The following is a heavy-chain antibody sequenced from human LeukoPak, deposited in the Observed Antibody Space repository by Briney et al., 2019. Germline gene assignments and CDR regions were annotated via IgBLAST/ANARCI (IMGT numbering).Heavy chain of an antibody. V-gene: IGHV3-74*01. CDR2: IGQDGTVT. D-gene: IGHD2-8*01. CDR1: GFPVTNLW. Sequence: RGSLTLLRAASGFPVTNLWLHLVRQAPGKGLVWVSSIGQDGTVTVYADTVKGRFTISRDNPKSTLSLQLNSLSVDDTAVYYCARDYLYGQSDYWGQGTLVTVSS. CDR3: ARDYLYGQSDY. J-gene: IGHJ4*02.